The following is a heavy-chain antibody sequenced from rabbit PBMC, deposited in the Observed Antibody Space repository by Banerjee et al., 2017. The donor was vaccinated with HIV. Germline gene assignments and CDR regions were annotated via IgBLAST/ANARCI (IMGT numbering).Heavy chain of an antibody. D-gene: IGHD4-1*01. Sequence: QEQLVESGGGLVQPGGSLTLSCKASGIDFRSYGLSWVRQAPGKGLEWIAYIYPDYGTADYASWAKGRFTISKTSPTTVTLQMTSLTAADTATYFCARDLAGVIGWNFGLWGPGTLVT. CDR2: IYPDYGTA. CDR1: GIDFRSYG. CDR3: ARDLAGVIGWNFGL. V-gene: IGHV1S45*01. J-gene: IGHJ4*01.